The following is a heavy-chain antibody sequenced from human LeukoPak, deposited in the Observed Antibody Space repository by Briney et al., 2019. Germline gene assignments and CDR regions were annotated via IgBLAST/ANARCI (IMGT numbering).Heavy chain of an antibody. CDR3: VRGRSVGMPYFYSYYMDV. V-gene: IGHV3-7*01. J-gene: IGHJ6*03. D-gene: IGHD1-26*01. CDR2: INEAASEK. CDR1: GFTFSSYW. Sequence: GGSLRLSCAASGFTFSSYWLSWVRQAPGMGLEWVANINEAASEKYYVDSVKGRFTISRDNAKNSLYLQMNSLRAEDTAVYYCVRGRSVGMPYFYSYYMDVWGKGTSVIVSS.